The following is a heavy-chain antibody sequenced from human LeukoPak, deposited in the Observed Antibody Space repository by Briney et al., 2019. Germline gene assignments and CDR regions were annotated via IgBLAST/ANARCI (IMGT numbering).Heavy chain of an antibody. D-gene: IGHD3-22*01. CDR2: INHSGST. CDR1: GGSFSGYY. J-gene: IGHJ3*02. V-gene: IGHV4-34*01. Sequence: SETLSLTCAVYGGSFSGYYWSWIRQPPGKGLEWIGEINHSGSTNYNPSLKSRVTISVDTSKNQFSLKLSSVTAADTAVYYCASSRNYYDSSGPFDIWGQGTMVTVSS. CDR3: ASSRNYYDSSGPFDI.